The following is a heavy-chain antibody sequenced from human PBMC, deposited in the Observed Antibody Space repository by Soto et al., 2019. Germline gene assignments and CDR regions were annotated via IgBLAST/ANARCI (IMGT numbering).Heavy chain of an antibody. D-gene: IGHD4-17*01. J-gene: IGHJ6*02. CDR3: ARVTTVTKDFGMDV. V-gene: IGHV4-34*01. CDR1: GGSFSGYY. CDR2: INHSGST. Sequence: NPSETLSLTCAVYGGSFSGYYWSWIRQPPGKGLEWIGEINHSGSTNYNPSLKSRVTISVDTSKNQFSLKLSSVTAADTAVYYCARVTTVTKDFGMDVWGQGTTVTVSS.